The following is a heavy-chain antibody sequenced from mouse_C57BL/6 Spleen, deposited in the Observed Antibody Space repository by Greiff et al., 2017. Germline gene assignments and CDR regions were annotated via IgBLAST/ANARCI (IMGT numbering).Heavy chain of an antibody. Sequence: QVQLKQPGTELVKPGASVKLSCKAFGYTFTSYWMHWVKQRPGPGLEWMGNITPSNGGTYYNEKFKSKATLTVDKSSSTAYMQLSSLTSEDSAVYYCARDGYPFAYWGQGTLVTVSA. CDR1: GYTFTSYW. J-gene: IGHJ3*01. CDR3: ARDGYPFAY. CDR2: ITPSNGGT. V-gene: IGHV1-53*01. D-gene: IGHD2-3*01.